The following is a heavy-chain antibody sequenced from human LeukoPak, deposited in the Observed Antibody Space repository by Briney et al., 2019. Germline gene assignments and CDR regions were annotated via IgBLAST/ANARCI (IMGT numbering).Heavy chain of an antibody. CDR2: IYYSGST. J-gene: IGHJ4*02. V-gene: IGHV4-59*08. CDR1: GGSISSHY. Sequence: SETLSLTCTVSGGSISSHYWSWIRQPPGKGLEWIGYIYYSGSTNYNPSLKSRVTISVDTSKNQFSLKLSFVTAADTAVYYCARQKAYYDILTGSFWGPNPFDYWGQGTLVTVSS. D-gene: IGHD3-9*01. CDR3: ARQKAYYDILTGSFWGPNPFDY.